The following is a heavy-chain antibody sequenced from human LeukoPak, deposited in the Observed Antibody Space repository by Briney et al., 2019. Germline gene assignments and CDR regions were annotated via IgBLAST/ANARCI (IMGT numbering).Heavy chain of an antibody. V-gene: IGHV1-2*02. CDR1: GYTFTSYY. J-gene: IGHJ4*02. CDR3: ALTVTHYGPFDY. Sequence: ASVKVPCKASGYTFTSYYMHWVRQAPGQGLEWMGWINPNSGGTNYAQKFQGRVTMTRDTSISTAYMELSRLRSDDTAVYYCALTVTHYGPFDYWGQGTLVTVSS. D-gene: IGHD3-10*01. CDR2: INPNSGGT.